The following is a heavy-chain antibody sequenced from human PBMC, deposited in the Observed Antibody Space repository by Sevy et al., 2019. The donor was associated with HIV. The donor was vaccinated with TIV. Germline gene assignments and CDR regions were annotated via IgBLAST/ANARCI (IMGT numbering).Heavy chain of an antibody. J-gene: IGHJ1*01. CDR2: ISYDGSNK. D-gene: IGHD1-26*01. CDR1: GFTFSSYA. V-gene: IGHV3-30*04. Sequence: GESLKISCAASGFTFSSYAMHWVRQAPGKGLEWVAVISYDGSNKYYADSVKGRFTISRDNSKNTLYLQMNSLRAEDTAVYYCARDLSSGSYQLGYFRHWGQGTLVTVSS. CDR3: ARDLSSGSYQLGYFRH.